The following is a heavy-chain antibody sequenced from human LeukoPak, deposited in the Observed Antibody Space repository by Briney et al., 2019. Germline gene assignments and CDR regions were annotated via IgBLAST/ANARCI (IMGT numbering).Heavy chain of an antibody. J-gene: IGHJ4*02. D-gene: IGHD3-22*01. CDR3: ATGRNYYDSSGYFLDY. CDR1: GYTFTSYG. CDR2: ISAYNGNT. V-gene: IGHV1-18*01. Sequence: ASVKVSCKASGYTFTSYGISWVRQAPGQGLEWMGWISAYNGNTNYAQKLQGRVTMTTDTSTSTAYMELRSLRSDDTAVYYCATGRNYYDSSGYFLDYWGQGTLVTVSS.